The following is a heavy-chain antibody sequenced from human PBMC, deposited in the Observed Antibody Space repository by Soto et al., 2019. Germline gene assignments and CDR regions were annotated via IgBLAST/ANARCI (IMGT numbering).Heavy chain of an antibody. CDR2: IKADGTEK. CDR1: GFTFSSYW. Sequence: GSLRLSCVGSGFTFSSYWMGWVRQTPGKGLEWVATIKADGTEKYYVDSVKGRFTFSRDNAKTSVYLEMNSLRAEDTAVYYCVTAVRGYNANGDLWGQGTTVTVSS. CDR3: VTAVRGYNANGDL. D-gene: IGHD5-12*01. V-gene: IGHV3-7*03. J-gene: IGHJ6*02.